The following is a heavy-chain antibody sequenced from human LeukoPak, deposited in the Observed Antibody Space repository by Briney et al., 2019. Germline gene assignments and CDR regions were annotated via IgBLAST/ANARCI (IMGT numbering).Heavy chain of an antibody. Sequence: PGRSLRLSCAASGFTFSSYWMHWVRQAPGKGLVWVSRINSDGSTTNYADSVKGRFTISRDNSKNTLYLQMNSLRAEDTAVYYCARDCGDYGIDYWGQGTLVTVSS. D-gene: IGHD4-17*01. CDR2: INSDGSTT. CDR1: GFTFSSYW. J-gene: IGHJ4*02. V-gene: IGHV3-74*01. CDR3: ARDCGDYGIDY.